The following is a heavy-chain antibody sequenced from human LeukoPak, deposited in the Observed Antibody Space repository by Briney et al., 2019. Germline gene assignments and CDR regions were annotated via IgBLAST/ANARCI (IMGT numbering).Heavy chain of an antibody. V-gene: IGHV3-30-3*01. Sequence: PGGSLRLSCAASGFTFSSYAMHWVRQAPGKGLEWVAVISYDGSNKYYADSVKGRFTISRDNSKNTLYLQMNSLRAEDTAVYYCARDFPYPYTMVRGEPHHGMDVWGQGTTVTVSS. CDR3: ARDFPYPYTMVRGEPHHGMDV. J-gene: IGHJ6*02. CDR1: GFTFSSYA. D-gene: IGHD3-10*01. CDR2: ISYDGSNK.